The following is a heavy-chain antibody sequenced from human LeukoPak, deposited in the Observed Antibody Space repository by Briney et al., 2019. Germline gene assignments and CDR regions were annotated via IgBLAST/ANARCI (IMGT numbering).Heavy chain of an antibody. Sequence: GGSLRLSCAASGFTFNNYWMNWVSQAPGKGLEWVANIKPDGSEKYYVDSVNGRFTISRDNAKNSLYLQMNSLRAEDTAVYYCARDPHRGGDYDYWGQGTLVTVSS. D-gene: IGHD4-17*01. J-gene: IGHJ4*02. CDR3: ARDPHRGGDYDY. V-gene: IGHV3-7*03. CDR2: IKPDGSEK. CDR1: GFTFNNYW.